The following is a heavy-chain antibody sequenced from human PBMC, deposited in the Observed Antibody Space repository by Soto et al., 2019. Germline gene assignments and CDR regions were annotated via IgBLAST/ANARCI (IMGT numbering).Heavy chain of an antibody. V-gene: IGHV3-30-3*01. CDR1: GFTFSSYA. CDR2: ISYDGSNK. D-gene: IGHD2-15*01. Sequence: QVQLVESGGGVVQPGRSLRLSCAASGFTFSSYAMHWVRQAPGKGLEWVAVISYDGSNKYYADSVKGRFTISRDNSKNTLYLHMNSLRAEDTAVYYCARGDHCSGGSCFDWFDPWGQGTLVTVSS. CDR3: ARGDHCSGGSCFDWFDP. J-gene: IGHJ5*02.